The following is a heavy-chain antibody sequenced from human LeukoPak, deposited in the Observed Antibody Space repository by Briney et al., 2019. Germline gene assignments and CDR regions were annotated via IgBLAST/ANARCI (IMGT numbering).Heavy chain of an antibody. CDR1: GFTFSSTA. V-gene: IGHV3-23*01. D-gene: IGHD2-2*01. Sequence: GGSLRPSCPPSGFTFSSTAMSWVRQPPGKGMEWLSSISGSGGSTYYGDSVKGRFTSSRDNSNNTLYLQMDSLRAEDTAVYYCANSVVPAASLDYWGQGTLVTVSS. J-gene: IGHJ4*02. CDR3: ANSVVPAASLDY. CDR2: ISGSGGST.